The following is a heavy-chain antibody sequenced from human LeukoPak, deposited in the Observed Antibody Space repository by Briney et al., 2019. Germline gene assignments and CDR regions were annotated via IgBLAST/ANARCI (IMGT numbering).Heavy chain of an antibody. CDR1: GFTFSSYA. CDR3: ARDLGYSYGY. Sequence: GGSLRLSCAASGFTFSSYAMHWVRQAPGKGLEWVAVISYDGSNKYYADSVKGRFTISRDNSKNTLYLQMNSLRAEDTAVYYCARDLGYSYGYWGQGTLVTVSS. D-gene: IGHD5-18*01. V-gene: IGHV3-30-3*01. J-gene: IGHJ4*02. CDR2: ISYDGSNK.